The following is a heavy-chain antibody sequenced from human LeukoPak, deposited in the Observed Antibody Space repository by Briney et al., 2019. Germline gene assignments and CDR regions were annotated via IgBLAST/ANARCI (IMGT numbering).Heavy chain of an antibody. D-gene: IGHD3-22*01. CDR1: GFTVSSNY. Sequence: PGGSLRLSCAASGFTVSSNYMSWVRQAPGKGLEWVSVIYSGGSTYYADSVKGRFTISRDNSKNTLYLQMNSLRAEDTAVYYCARDTSNYYDSSGYAYYFDYWGQGTLVTVSS. CDR3: ARDTSNYYDSSGYAYYFDY. J-gene: IGHJ4*02. CDR2: IYSGGST. V-gene: IGHV3-66*01.